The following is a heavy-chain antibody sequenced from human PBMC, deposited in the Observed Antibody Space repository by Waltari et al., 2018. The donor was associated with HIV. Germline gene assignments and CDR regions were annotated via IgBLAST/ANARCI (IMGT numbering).Heavy chain of an antibody. V-gene: IGHV3-53*02. CDR2: IYSGGST. J-gene: IGHJ6*02. D-gene: IGHD2-15*01. CDR3: ARDQDIGGMDV. Sequence: EVQLVETGGGLIQPGGSLRLSCAASGFPASSNYLRWVRQAAGKGLEWVSVIYSGGSTYYADSVKGRFTISRDNSKNTLYLQMNSLRAEDTAVYYCARDQDIGGMDVWGQGTTVTVSS. CDR1: GFPASSNY.